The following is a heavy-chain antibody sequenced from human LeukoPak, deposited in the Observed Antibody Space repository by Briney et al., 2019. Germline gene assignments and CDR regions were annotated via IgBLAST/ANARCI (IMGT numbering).Heavy chain of an antibody. CDR2: IKQDGSEK. Sequence: SGGSLRLSCAASGFTFSRYWMSWVRQAPGKGLEWVANIKQDGSEKYYVDSVKGRFTISRDNSRNSVFLQMNSLRPEDTALYHCAKEVDCPSDCLFFHSWGQGTLVTVSS. V-gene: IGHV3-7*03. CDR1: GFTFSRYW. J-gene: IGHJ4*02. CDR3: AKEVDCPSDCLFFHS. D-gene: IGHD2-21*02.